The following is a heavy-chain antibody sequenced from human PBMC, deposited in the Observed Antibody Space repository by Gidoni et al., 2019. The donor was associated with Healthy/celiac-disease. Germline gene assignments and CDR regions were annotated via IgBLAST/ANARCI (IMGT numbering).Heavy chain of an antibody. V-gene: IGHV1-69*01. CDR2: IIPIFGTA. J-gene: IGHJ6*02. D-gene: IGHD2-2*01. Sequence: GGTFSSYAISWVRQAPGQGLEWMGGIIPIFGTANYAQKFQGRVTITADESTSTAYRELSSLRSEDTAVYYCARDHIVVVPAAVYYYGMDVWGQGTTVTVS. CDR3: ARDHIVVVPAAVYYYGMDV. CDR1: GGTFSSYA.